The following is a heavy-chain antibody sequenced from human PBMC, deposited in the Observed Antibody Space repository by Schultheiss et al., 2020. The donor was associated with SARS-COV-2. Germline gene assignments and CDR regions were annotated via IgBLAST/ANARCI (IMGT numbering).Heavy chain of an antibody. V-gene: IGHV1-2*02. J-gene: IGHJ4*02. CDR1: GYTFTGYY. D-gene: IGHD3-10*01. Sequence: ASVKVSCKASGYTFTGYYMHWVRQAPGQGLEWMGWISAYNGNTNYAQKFQGRVTMTRDTSISTAYMELSRLRSDDTAVYYCARSPTVRGPAGNDYWGQGTLVTVSS. CDR2: ISAYNGNT. CDR3: ARSPTVRGPAGNDY.